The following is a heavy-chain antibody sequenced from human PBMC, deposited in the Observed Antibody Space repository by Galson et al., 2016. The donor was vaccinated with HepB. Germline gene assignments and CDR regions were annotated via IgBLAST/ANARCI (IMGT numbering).Heavy chain of an antibody. V-gene: IGHV4-59*01. J-gene: IGHJ2*01. CDR2: ISYTGTT. CDR1: GGSIRNYY. CDR3: ARDAYTSSHLEL. D-gene: IGHD6-6*01. Sequence: SETLSLTCTVSGGSIRNYYWSWLRQPPGKRLEWIAYISYTGTTNYNPSLESRVTASVDTSKNQFSLRLSSVTAADTAIYYCARDAYTSSHLELWGRGTLVSVSS.